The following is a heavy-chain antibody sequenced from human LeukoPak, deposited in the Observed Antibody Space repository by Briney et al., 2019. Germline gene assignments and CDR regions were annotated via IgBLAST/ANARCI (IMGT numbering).Heavy chain of an antibody. J-gene: IGHJ4*02. V-gene: IGHV3-7*04. CDR1: GFIVSDYW. Sequence: SGGSLRLSCAASGFIVSDYWMGWVRQAPGRGLEWVANVKQDGSEKYYVDSVKGRLTISRDNAKNSVYLQMNSLRAEDTAVYYCARDEHQYFHASSGRFDYWGQGTLVTVSS. CDR2: VKQDGSEK. D-gene: IGHD3-22*01. CDR3: ARDEHQYFHASSGRFDY.